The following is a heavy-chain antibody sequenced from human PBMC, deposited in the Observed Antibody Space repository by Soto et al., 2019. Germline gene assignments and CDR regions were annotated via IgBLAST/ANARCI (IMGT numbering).Heavy chain of an antibody. CDR2: ISPNNGAT. V-gene: IGHV1-2*02. J-gene: IGHJ3*01. Sequence: QVQLVQSGAEVKKPGASMKVSCKASGYTFSDYYMHWVRQAPGQGLECMGWISPNNGATNYAQKFKDRVTMPRDASITTAYMELSRLRSDDTAVYYCARGGEFCSTGSCNSSLGDAFDVWGQGTTVTVSS. CDR1: GYTFSDYY. D-gene: IGHD2-15*01. CDR3: ARGGEFCSTGSCNSSLGDAFDV.